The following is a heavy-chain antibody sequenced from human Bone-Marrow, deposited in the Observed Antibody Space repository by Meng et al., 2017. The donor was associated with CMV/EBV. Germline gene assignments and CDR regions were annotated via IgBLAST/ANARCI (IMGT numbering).Heavy chain of an antibody. CDR3: ASGTQVDTAMSGMDV. CDR1: GYSFTSYW. Sequence: KVSCKGSGYSFTSYWIGWVRQMPGKGLEWMGIIYPGDSDTRYSPSFQGQVTISADKSISTAYLQWSSLKASDTAMYYCASGTQVDTAMSGMDVWGQGHTVTVSS. V-gene: IGHV5-51*01. CDR2: IYPGDSDT. J-gene: IGHJ6*02. D-gene: IGHD5-18*01.